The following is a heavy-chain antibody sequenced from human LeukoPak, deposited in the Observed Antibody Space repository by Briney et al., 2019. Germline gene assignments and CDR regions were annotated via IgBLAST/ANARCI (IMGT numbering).Heavy chain of an antibody. CDR2: IYRNADGGTT. V-gene: IGHV3-15*05. Sequence: GGSLRLYCAASGFTFSNAWMTWVRQAPGKGLEGVGRIYRNADGGTTDYAAPVKGRFTISRDDSKNTLYLQMNSLKTEDTAVYYCTTDSYCSTTTCYASSNYYYGLDAWGQGTSVTVSS. CDR3: TTDSYCSTTTCYASSNYYYGLDA. CDR1: GFTFSNAW. J-gene: IGHJ6*02. D-gene: IGHD2-2*01.